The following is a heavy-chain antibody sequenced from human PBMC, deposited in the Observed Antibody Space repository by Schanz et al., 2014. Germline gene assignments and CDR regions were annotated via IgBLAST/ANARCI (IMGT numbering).Heavy chain of an antibody. V-gene: IGHV4-39*06. CDR3: ARDERDLPRSLFVF. D-gene: IGHD2-2*01. J-gene: IGHJ4*02. CDR1: GGSITSSGFY. CDR2: INNSGST. Sequence: RVQLQESGPRLVRPSETLSLTCTVSGGSITSSGFYWAWIRQPPGTGLEWIGEINNSGSTNYNPSLKSRVPISLDKSKSQFSLTLNAVTAADTAVYYCARDERDLPRSLFVFWGQGTLVTVSS.